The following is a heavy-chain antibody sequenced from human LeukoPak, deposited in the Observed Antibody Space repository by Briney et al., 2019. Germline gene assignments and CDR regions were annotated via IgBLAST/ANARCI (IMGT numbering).Heavy chain of an antibody. CDR2: IRYDGSNK. CDR1: GFTFSSYG. V-gene: IGHV3-30*02. J-gene: IGHJ4*02. D-gene: IGHD3-10*01. Sequence: GGSLRLSCAASGFTFSSYGMHWVRQAPGKGLEWVAFIRYDGSNKYYADSVKGRFTISRDNSKNTLYLQMNSLRAEDTAVYYCAKLVGYGSGSLFDYWGQGTLVTVSS. CDR3: AKLVGYGSGSLFDY.